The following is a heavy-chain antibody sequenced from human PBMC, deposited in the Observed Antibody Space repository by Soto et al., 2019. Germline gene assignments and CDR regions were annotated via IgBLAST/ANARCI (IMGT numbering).Heavy chain of an antibody. D-gene: IGHD1-26*01. Sequence: QVQLVQSGAEVKKPGASVKVSCKTSGYTFTNFGLSWVRQAPGQGLEWMGWISAYNGNTNYAQNFQGRVTMTTDTSTSTAYMELRSLRSDDTAVYYCARERSGWFDPWGQGTLVTVSS. CDR1: GYTFTNFG. CDR2: ISAYNGNT. J-gene: IGHJ5*02. V-gene: IGHV1-18*01. CDR3: ARERSGWFDP.